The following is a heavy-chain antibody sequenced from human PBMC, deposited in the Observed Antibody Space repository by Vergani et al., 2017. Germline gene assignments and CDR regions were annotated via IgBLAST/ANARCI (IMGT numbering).Heavy chain of an antibody. CDR3: VKEKTDFGSYFFDS. CDR2: VSGPGLST. V-gene: IGHV3-23*01. CDR1: GFTFSNSA. J-gene: IGHJ4*01. D-gene: IGHD3-10*01. Sequence: EVHLLESGGGLVQSGGSLRLSCAASGFTFSNSAVSWVRQAPGRGLAWASSVSGPGLSTYYADSVKGRCSISRDNSKNTVFLQMHSLRAEDTAIYYCVKEKTDFGSYFFDSWGHGVLVTVSS.